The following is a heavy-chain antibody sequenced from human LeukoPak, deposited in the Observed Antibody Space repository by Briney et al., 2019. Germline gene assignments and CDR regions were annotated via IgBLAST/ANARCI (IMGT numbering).Heavy chain of an antibody. CDR3: TIGYCSSTSCRALDY. CDR1: GFTFSNAW. Sequence: KTGGSLRLSCAASGFTFSNAWMSWVRQAPGKGLEWVGRIKSKTDAGTTDYAAPVKGRFTISRDDSKNMLYLQMNSLKTEDTAVYYCTIGYCSSTSCRALDYWGQGTLVTVSS. V-gene: IGHV3-15*01. D-gene: IGHD2-2*01. CDR2: IKSKTDAGTT. J-gene: IGHJ4*02.